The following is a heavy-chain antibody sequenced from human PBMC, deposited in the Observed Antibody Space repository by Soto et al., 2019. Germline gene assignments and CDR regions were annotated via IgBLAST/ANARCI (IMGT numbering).Heavy chain of an antibody. Sequence: SQSLARTCAISGYSVSSDSSTWNLLRHSPSRGLEWLGRTYYRSKWYDGYAPSLKSRITIKPDTSKNQFSLQLNSVSPYDTAVYYCARERGVIYEEFDVWGQGLVVIVSS. CDR1: GYSVSSDSST. D-gene: IGHD3-10*01. CDR3: ARERGVIYEEFDV. V-gene: IGHV6-1*01. CDR2: TYYRSKWYD. J-gene: IGHJ3*01.